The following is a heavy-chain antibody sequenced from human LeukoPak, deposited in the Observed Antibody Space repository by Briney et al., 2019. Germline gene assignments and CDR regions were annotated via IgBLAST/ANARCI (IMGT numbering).Heavy chain of an antibody. V-gene: IGHV5-51*01. CDR2: IYPGDSDT. Sequence: GESLKISCKGSGYRFTNYWIGWVRQMPGKGLEWMGVIYPGDSDTRYSPSFQGQVTISADKSISTAYLQWSSLKASDTATYYCAIFDFLFGEIDNWFDPWGQGTLVTVSS. CDR3: AIFDFLFGEIDNWFDP. CDR1: GYRFTNYW. D-gene: IGHD3-16*01. J-gene: IGHJ5*02.